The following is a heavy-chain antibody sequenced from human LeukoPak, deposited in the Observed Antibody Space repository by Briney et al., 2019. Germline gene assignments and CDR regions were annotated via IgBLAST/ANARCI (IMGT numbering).Heavy chain of an antibody. J-gene: IGHJ3*02. D-gene: IGHD3-9*01. Sequence: SVKVSCKASGGTFSSYAISWVRQAPGQGLEWMGGIIPIFGTANYAQKFQGRVTITADESTSTVYMELSSLRSEDTAVYYCAAPPLLTGYPYGIWGQGTMVTVSS. V-gene: IGHV1-69*13. CDR1: GGTFSSYA. CDR3: AAPPLLTGYPYGI. CDR2: IIPIFGTA.